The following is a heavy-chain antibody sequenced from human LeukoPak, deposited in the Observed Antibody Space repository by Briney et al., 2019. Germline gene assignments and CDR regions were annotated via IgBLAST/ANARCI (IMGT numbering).Heavy chain of an antibody. CDR3: VREGNELLSKNFDY. CDR2: INPHSGGT. D-gene: IGHD2-21*02. Sequence: GASVTVSCTASGFTFTGYYIHWVRQAPGQGREWMGYINPHSGGTSSPQKFQGRVTMTTDTSISAAYMELSNLISDDTAMYYCVREGNELLSKNFDYWGQGTLVTVAS. V-gene: IGHV1-2*02. J-gene: IGHJ4*02. CDR1: GFTFTGYY.